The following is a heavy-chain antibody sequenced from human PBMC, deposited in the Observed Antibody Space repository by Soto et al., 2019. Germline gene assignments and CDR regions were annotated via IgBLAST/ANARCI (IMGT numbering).Heavy chain of an antibody. CDR2: VISAFGSV. D-gene: IGHD5-18*01. CDR3: AKVGSRDGYNYGLDQ. CDR1: GRIFSSFP. Sequence: QVQVVQSGAEVKKPGSSVKISCKASGRIFSSFPTSWVRQVPGQGLEWMGGVISAFGSVTYAPQFQGRVTITAVTSAGIGYLELTSLTSEYTAIYYCAKVGSRDGYNYGLDQWGPGTMVTVSS. J-gene: IGHJ1*01. V-gene: IGHV1-69*06.